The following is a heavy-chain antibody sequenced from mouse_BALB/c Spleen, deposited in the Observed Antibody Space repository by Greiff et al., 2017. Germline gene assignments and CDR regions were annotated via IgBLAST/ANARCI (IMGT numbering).Heavy chain of an antibody. V-gene: IGHV3-6*02. J-gene: IGHJ1*01. D-gene: IGHD1-1*01. CDR2: ISYDGSN. Sequence: EVKLMESGPGLVKPSQSLSLTCSVTGYSITSGYYWNWIRQFPGNKLEWMGYISYDGSNNYNPSLKNRISITRDTSKNQFFLKLNSVTTEDTATYYCARGLALITTVVPHWYFDVWGAGTTVTVSS. CDR3: ARGLALITTVVPHWYFDV. CDR1: GYSITSGYY.